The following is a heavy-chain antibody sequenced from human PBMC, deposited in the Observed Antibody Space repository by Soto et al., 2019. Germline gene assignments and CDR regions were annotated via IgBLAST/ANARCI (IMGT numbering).Heavy chain of an antibody. CDR3: ARDETPIAFDI. CDR2: IIPILGIA. CDR1: GGTFSSYT. D-gene: IGHD2-2*02. Sequence: QVQLVQSGAEVKKPGSSVKVSCKASGGTFSSYTISWVRQAPGQGLEWIGRIIPILGIANYAQKFQGRVTITADKSTSTAYMELSSLRSEDTAVYYCARDETPIAFDIWGQGTMVTVSS. V-gene: IGHV1-69*08. J-gene: IGHJ3*02.